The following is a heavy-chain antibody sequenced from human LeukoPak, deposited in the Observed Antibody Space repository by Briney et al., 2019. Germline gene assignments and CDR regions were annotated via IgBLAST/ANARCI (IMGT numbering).Heavy chain of an antibody. V-gene: IGHV3-21*01. CDR1: GFTFSSYS. J-gene: IGHJ3*02. D-gene: IGHD1-1*01. CDR2: ISSSSSYI. CDR3: AKYNSNTDDFDI. Sequence: GGSLRLSCAASGFTFSSYSMNWVRQAPGKGLEWVSSISSSSSYIYYADSVKGRFTISRDNAKNSLYLQMNSLRAEDTAVYYCAKYNSNTDDFDIWGQGTMVTVSS.